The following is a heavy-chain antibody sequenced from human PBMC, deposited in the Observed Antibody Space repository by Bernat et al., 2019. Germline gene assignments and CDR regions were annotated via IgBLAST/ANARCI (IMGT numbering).Heavy chain of an antibody. D-gene: IGHD3-16*01. CDR1: GYTFTSYG. J-gene: IGHJ4*02. Sequence: QVQLVQSGAEVKKPGASVKVSCKASGYTFTSYGISWVRQATGQGLEWMGWISAYNGNTNYAQKIQGRVTMTTDTSMSTAYMELRSLRSDDTAVYYCGSRTRDMITFEEVPLDYWGQGTLVTVSS. V-gene: IGHV1-18*01. CDR2: ISAYNGNT. CDR3: GSRTRDMITFEEVPLDY.